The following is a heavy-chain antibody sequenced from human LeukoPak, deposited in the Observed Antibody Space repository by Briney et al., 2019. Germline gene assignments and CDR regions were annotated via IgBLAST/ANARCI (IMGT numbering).Heavy chain of an antibody. CDR3: AARVLRGYSLNDAFDI. V-gene: IGHV1-58*02. J-gene: IGHJ3*02. Sequence: GASVKVSCKASGFTFTSSAMQWVRQARGQRLEWIGWIVVGSGNTNYAQKFQERVTVTRDMSTSTAYMELSSLRSEDTAVYYCAARVLRGYSLNDAFDIWGQGTMVTVSS. CDR2: IVVGSGNT. CDR1: GFTFTSSA. D-gene: IGHD3-22*01.